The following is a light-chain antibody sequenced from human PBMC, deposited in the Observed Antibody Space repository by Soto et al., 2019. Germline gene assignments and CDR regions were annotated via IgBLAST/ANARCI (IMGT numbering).Light chain of an antibody. Sequence: EIVMTQSPATLSVSPGERATLSCRAGQNIHTNLAWYQQKPGQAPRLLFYGASTGATGLPARFSGSGSGTEFTLTINSLQADDFATYYCQHYNSYSRTFGQGTKVDI. CDR1: QNIHTN. J-gene: IGKJ1*01. CDR3: QHYNSYSRT. CDR2: GAS. V-gene: IGKV3-15*01.